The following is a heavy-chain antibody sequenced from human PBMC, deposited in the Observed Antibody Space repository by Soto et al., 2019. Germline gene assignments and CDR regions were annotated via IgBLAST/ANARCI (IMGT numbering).Heavy chain of an antibody. V-gene: IGHV3-74*01. J-gene: IGHJ4*02. Sequence: EVQLVESGGGLVQPGGSLRLSCAASGFTFSGYWMHWVRQAPGKGLVWVSRTNTDGSTTSYADSVKGRFTISRDNXKNTLYLQMNGLRAEDTAVYYCARPRGDGYNNFDYWGQGTLVTVSS. CDR3: ARPRGDGYNNFDY. CDR2: TNTDGSTT. CDR1: GFTFSGYW. D-gene: IGHD5-12*01.